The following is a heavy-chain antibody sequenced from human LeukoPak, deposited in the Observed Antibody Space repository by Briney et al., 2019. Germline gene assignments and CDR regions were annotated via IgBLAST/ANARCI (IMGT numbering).Heavy chain of an antibody. CDR3: ARDRGSSWYNYYYYYMDV. CDR2: INTNTGNT. J-gene: IGHJ6*03. V-gene: IGHV7-4-1*02. CDR1: GYTFTSYA. Sequence: ASVRVSCKASGYTFTSYAMNWVRQAPGQGLEWMGWINTNTGNTTYAQGFTGRFVFPLDTSVSTAYLQISSLKAEDTAVYYCARDRGSSWYNYYYYYMDVWGKGTTVTVSS. D-gene: IGHD6-13*01.